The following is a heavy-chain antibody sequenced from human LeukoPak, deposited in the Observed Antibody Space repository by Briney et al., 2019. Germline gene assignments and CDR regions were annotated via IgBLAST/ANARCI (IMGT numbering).Heavy chain of an antibody. J-gene: IGHJ4*02. D-gene: IGHD6-13*01. CDR3: ARAYSSSWYDY. CDR2: ISGRGNNT. V-gene: IGHV3-23*01. Sequence: PGGSLRLSCAASGFTFSTYAMSWVRQAPGKGLEWVSSISGRGNNTYYADSVKGRFTISRDNSKNTLHLQMNSLRAEDTVIYYCARAYSSSWYDYWGQGTLVTVSS. CDR1: GFTFSTYA.